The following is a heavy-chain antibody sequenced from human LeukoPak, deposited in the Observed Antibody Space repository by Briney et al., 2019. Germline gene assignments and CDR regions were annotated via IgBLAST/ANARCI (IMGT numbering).Heavy chain of an antibody. CDR2: IYTGGST. Sequence: SDTLSLTCTVAGGSISSYYWSWLRPPAGRGLEWIGRIYTGGSTNYNPSLKSRVTMSIDTSKNQFSLKMSTVTAADTAVYYCARVPRTGGTRAFDIWGQGTMVTVSS. D-gene: IGHD1-7*01. CDR1: GGSISSYY. V-gene: IGHV4-4*07. CDR3: ARVPRTGGTRAFDI. J-gene: IGHJ3*02.